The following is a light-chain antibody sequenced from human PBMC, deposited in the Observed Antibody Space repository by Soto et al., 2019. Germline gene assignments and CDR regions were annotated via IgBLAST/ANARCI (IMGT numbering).Light chain of an antibody. CDR3: QQYNSWPLT. CDR1: QSVGSD. Sequence: EIVMTQSPATLSVSPGERATLSCRASQSVGSDLAWYQQKPGQAPRLVIYDIFIRATGVPTRISGSGSGTEFTLTISSLQSEDFAVYYCQQYNSWPLTVGGGTKVDIK. CDR2: DIF. J-gene: IGKJ4*01. V-gene: IGKV3-15*01.